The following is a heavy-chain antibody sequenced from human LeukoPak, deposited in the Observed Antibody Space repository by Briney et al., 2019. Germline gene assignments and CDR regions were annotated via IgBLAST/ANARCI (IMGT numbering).Heavy chain of an antibody. Sequence: GGSLRLSCAASGFTFSRYGMHWVRQAPGKGLEWVAIIWYGGSNKYYADSLKGRFTISRDNFKNTLYLQMNSLRADDTAVYYCARDRGFGGVLEYWGQGTLVTVSS. CDR2: IWYGGSNK. CDR3: ARDRGFGGVLEY. J-gene: IGHJ4*02. D-gene: IGHD3-16*01. V-gene: IGHV3-33*01. CDR1: GFTFSRYG.